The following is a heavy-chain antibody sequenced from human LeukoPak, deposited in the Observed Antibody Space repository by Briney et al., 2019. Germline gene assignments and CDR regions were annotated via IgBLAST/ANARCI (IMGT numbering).Heavy chain of an antibody. D-gene: IGHD1-7*01. CDR1: GGSISSSSYY. Sequence: PSETLSLTCTVSGGSISSSSYYWGWIRQPPGKGLEWIGSIYYSGSTYYNPSLESRVTISVDTSKNQFSLKLSSVTAADTAVYYCARRSLELLAYYYYGMDVWGQGTTVTVSS. J-gene: IGHJ6*02. CDR2: IYYSGST. V-gene: IGHV4-39*01. CDR3: ARRSLELLAYYYYGMDV.